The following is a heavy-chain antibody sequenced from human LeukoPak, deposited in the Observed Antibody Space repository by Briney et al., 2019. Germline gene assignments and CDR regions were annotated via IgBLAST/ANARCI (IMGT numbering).Heavy chain of an antibody. CDR2: IYYSGST. Sequence: MASETLSLTCTVSGGSISSYYWSWIRQPPGKGLEWIGYIYYSGSTNYNPSLKSRVTISVDTSKNQFSLKLSSVTAADTAVYYCASQYSSGWSAYWYFDLWGRGTLVTVSS. D-gene: IGHD6-19*01. CDR3: ASQYSSGWSAYWYFDL. J-gene: IGHJ2*01. V-gene: IGHV4-59*01. CDR1: GGSISSYY.